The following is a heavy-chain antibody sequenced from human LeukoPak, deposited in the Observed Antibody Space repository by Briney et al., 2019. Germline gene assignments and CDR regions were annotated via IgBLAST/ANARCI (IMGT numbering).Heavy chain of an antibody. D-gene: IGHD6-19*01. J-gene: IGHJ6*03. CDR2: TYYRSKLYI. CDR3: ARAQWLRWGYYYTDV. Sequence: SQTLSLTCVISGDSVSSKSAAWNWIRQSPSRGLEWLGRTYYRSKLYIDYAESVKSRITINPDTSKNQTSLQLKSVTPDDTAVYYCARAQWLRWGYYYTDVWGKGTPVTISS. V-gene: IGHV6-1*01. CDR1: GDSVSSKSAA.